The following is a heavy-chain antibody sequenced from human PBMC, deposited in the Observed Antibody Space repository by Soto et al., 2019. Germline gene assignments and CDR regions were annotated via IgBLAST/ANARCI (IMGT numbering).Heavy chain of an antibody. Sequence: QVQLQESGPGLVKPSQTLSLTCTVSGGSISSGGYYWSWIRQHPGKGLEWIGYIYYSGSTYYNPSLKSRVTISVDTSKNQFSLKLSSVTAADTAVYYCARAPVITMDGGAFDIWGQGTMVTVSS. D-gene: IGHD3-10*01. J-gene: IGHJ3*02. CDR1: GGSISSGGYY. CDR2: IYYSGST. CDR3: ARAPVITMDGGAFDI. V-gene: IGHV4-31*03.